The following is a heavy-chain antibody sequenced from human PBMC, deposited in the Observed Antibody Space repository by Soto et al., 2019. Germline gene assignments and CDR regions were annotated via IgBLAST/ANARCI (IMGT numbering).Heavy chain of an antibody. Sequence: GGSLRLSCAASGFTFSSYAMSWVRQAPGKGLEWVSAISGSGGSTYYADSVKGRFTISRDNSKNTLYLQMNSLRAEDTAVYYCAKASNFDWLLRKVYWGQGTLVTVSS. V-gene: IGHV3-23*01. CDR2: ISGSGGST. CDR1: GFTFSSYA. CDR3: AKASNFDWLLRKVY. J-gene: IGHJ4*02. D-gene: IGHD3-9*01.